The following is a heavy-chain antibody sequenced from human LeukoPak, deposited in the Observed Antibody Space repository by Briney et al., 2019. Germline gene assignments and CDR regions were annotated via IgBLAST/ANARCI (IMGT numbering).Heavy chain of an antibody. D-gene: IGHD6-6*01. CDR2: IWYDGSNK. Sequence: GRSLRLSCAASGFTFSGYGMHWVRQAPGKGLEWVAVIWYDGSNKYYADSVKGRFTISRDNSKNTLYLQMNSLRAEDTAVYYCARDHGRYSGSSGYNWFDPWGQGTLVTVSS. V-gene: IGHV3-33*01. CDR3: ARDHGRYSGSSGYNWFDP. J-gene: IGHJ5*02. CDR1: GFTFSGYG.